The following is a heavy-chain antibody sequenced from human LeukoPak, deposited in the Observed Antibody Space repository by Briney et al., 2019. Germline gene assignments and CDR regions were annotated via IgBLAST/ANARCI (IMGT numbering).Heavy chain of an antibody. V-gene: IGHV3-23*01. CDR3: AKDKSSNTVTVFDY. CDR1: GFTFSSYG. CDR2: ISGSGGST. D-gene: IGHD4-17*01. Sequence: GGSLRLSCAASGFTFSSYGMSWVRQAPRKGLEWCSAISGSGGSTYYADSVKGRFTISRDNSKNTLYLQMNSLRAEDTAVYYCAKDKSSNTVTVFDYWGQGTLVTVSS. J-gene: IGHJ4*02.